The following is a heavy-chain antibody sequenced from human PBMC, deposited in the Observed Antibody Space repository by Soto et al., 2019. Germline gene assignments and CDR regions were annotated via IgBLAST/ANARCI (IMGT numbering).Heavy chain of an antibody. J-gene: IGHJ4*02. D-gene: IGHD1-26*01. CDR2: IGPESGAT. Sequence: GTSVKIACKASGYTFTGYYIHGVRQAPGQGPEWMGEIGPESGATRYAEKFRGRVTMTMDTSITTVYMELRNLSPDDTAVYYCGRGRSGQIVIFYWGQGTPVTVSS. CDR3: GRGRSGQIVIFY. CDR1: GYTFTGYY. V-gene: IGHV1-2*02.